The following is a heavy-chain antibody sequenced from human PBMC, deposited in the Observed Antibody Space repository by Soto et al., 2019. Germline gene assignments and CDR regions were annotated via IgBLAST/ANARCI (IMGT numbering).Heavy chain of an antibody. CDR3: AKTPRGSYGPFDD. D-gene: IGHD2-15*01. J-gene: IGHJ4*02. Sequence: RGSLRLSCEASGFTFSGYARSWVRQAPGKGLEWVSAISGSGVSTYYADSVKGLFTISRDNSKNTLYLQMNSLRPEDTAVYYCAKTPRGSYGPFDDWGQGTLVTVSS. CDR1: GFTFSGYA. V-gene: IGHV3-23*01. CDR2: ISGSGVST.